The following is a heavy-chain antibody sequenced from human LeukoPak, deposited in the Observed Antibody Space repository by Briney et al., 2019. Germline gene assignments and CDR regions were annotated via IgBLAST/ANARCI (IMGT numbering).Heavy chain of an antibody. CDR3: AKDYYDFWSGKYASYGMEV. V-gene: IGHV3-23*01. CDR1: GFTFRSYA. J-gene: IGHJ6*02. D-gene: IGHD3-3*01. CDR2: ISGSGGST. Sequence: QPGASLRLSCAASGFTFRSYAMSWVRQAPGEGLEWVSAISGSGGSTHYADSVKGRFTISRDNSKNTLYLQMNSLRAEDTAVYYCAKDYYDFWSGKYASYGMEVWGQGTTVTVSS.